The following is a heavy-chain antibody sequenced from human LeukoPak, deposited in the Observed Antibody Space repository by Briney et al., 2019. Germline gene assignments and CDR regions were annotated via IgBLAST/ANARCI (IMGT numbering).Heavy chain of an antibody. V-gene: IGHV1-69*04. D-gene: IGHD6-19*01. CDR2: IIPILGIA. CDR1: GGTFTSYA. J-gene: IGHJ4*02. CDR3: ASIAVAGTDFDY. Sequence: SVKVSCKASGGTFTSYAISWVRQAPGQGLEWMGRIIPILGIANYAQKFQGRVTITADKSTSTAYMELSSLRSEDTAVYYCASIAVAGTDFDYWGQGTLVTVSS.